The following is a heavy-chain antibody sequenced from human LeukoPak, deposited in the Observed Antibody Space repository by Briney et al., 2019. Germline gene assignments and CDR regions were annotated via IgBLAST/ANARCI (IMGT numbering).Heavy chain of an antibody. D-gene: IGHD5-12*01. Sequence: SETLSLTCTVSGGSISSGGYYWSWIRQHPGKGLEWIGYIYYSGSTYYNPSLKSRVTISVDTSKNQFSLKLSSVTAADTAVYYCARDGSIVYSGYQGGYYGMDVWGQGTTVTVSS. V-gene: IGHV4-31*03. CDR2: IYYSGST. CDR3: ARDGSIVYSGYQGGYYGMDV. CDR1: GGSISSGGYY. J-gene: IGHJ6*02.